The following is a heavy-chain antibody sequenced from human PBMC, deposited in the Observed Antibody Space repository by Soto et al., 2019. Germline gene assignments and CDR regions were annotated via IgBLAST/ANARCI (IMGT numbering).Heavy chain of an antibody. CDR2: INHSGST. V-gene: IGHV4-34*01. Sequence: PSETLSLTCAVYGGSFSGYYWSWIRQPPGKGLEWIGEINHSGSTNYNPSLKSRVTISIDTSKNQFSLKLSSVTAADTAVYYCAREGCSGGSCYPKNYYYYYYMDVWGKGTTVTVSS. CDR3: AREGCSGGSCYPKNYYYYYYMDV. D-gene: IGHD2-15*01. CDR1: GGSFSGYY. J-gene: IGHJ6*03.